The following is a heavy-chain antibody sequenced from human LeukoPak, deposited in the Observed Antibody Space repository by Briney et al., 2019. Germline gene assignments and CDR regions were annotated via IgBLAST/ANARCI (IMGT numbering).Heavy chain of an antibody. V-gene: IGHV4-31*03. CDR3: ARVVSDCGGARCYKGYLDY. CDR2: IHYSGST. CDR1: GASISSGDYF. Sequence: SETLSLTCSVSGASISSGDYFWTWIRQLPGKGLEWIGYIHYSGSTYYNPSLRSRMIISVDTSKNQFSLQLSSVTAADTAVYYCARVVSDCGGARCYKGYLDYWGQGTLVTVSS. J-gene: IGHJ4*02. D-gene: IGHD2-2*02.